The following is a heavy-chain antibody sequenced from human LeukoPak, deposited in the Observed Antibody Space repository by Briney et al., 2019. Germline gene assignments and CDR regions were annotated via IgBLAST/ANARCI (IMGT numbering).Heavy chain of an antibody. Sequence: GGSLRLSCAASGFTFSSYSMNWVRQAPGKGLEWVSYISSSSGTKYYTDSVQGRFTISRDNAKNSLYLQMNSLRAEDTAVYYCARTGDYSAFDLWGQGTMVTVSS. CDR3: ARTGDYSAFDL. CDR1: GFTFSSYS. D-gene: IGHD3-10*01. J-gene: IGHJ3*01. CDR2: ISSSSGTK. V-gene: IGHV3-48*04.